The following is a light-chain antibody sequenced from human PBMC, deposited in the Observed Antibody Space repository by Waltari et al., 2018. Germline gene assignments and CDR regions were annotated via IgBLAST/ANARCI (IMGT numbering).Light chain of an antibody. Sequence: ETVLTQSPGTLSLSPGERPTLSCKASQSVFIDYLAWYQQKPGQAPRLVIYGTSNRAAGIPDRFSGSGSGTDFTLTISRLEPEDFAVYYCQQYTGSLPWTFGQGTKVEIK. CDR1: QSVFIDY. CDR2: GTS. CDR3: QQYTGSLPWT. V-gene: IGKV3-20*01. J-gene: IGKJ1*01.